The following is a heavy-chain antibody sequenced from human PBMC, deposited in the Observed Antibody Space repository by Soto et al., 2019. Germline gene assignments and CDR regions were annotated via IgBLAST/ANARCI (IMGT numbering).Heavy chain of an antibody. J-gene: IGHJ4*02. V-gene: IGHV3-23*01. CDR3: AKGRGGSGSLTPRVDF. D-gene: IGHD3-10*01. CDR2: ISGGGDTT. Sequence: EVQLLESGGGLVQPGGSLRLSCAASGFTFNNYAMTWFRKAPVKGLEWVSAISGGGDTTSYAASVKGRFAVSRYGSKNTLSLQMSSLRAEDTSLYYCAKGRGGSGSLTPRVDFWGQGTLVTVSS. CDR1: GFTFNNYA.